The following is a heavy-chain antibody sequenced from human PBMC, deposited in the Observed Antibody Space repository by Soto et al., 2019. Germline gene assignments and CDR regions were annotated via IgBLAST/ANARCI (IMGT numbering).Heavy chain of an antibody. V-gene: IGHV3-23*01. J-gene: IGHJ1*01. CDR3: AKAPLVVAAPLVGFQH. CDR2: ISGSGGST. CDR1: GFTFSSYA. D-gene: IGHD2-15*01. Sequence: EVQLLESGGGLVQPGGSLRLSCAASGFTFSSYAMSWVRQAPGKGLEWVSAISGSGGSTYYADSVKGRFTISRDNSKNTLYLQMNSLRAEDTAVYYCAKAPLVVAAPLVGFQHWGQGTLVTVSS.